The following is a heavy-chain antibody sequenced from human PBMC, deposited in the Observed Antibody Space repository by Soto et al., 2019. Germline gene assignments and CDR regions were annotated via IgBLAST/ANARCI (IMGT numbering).Heavy chain of an antibody. CDR2: IYYSGST. CDR1: GGSISGYY. Sequence: SETLSLTCTVSGGSISGYYWSWIRQPPGKGLEWIGYIYYSGSTNYNPSLKSRVTISVDTSKNQFSLKLSSVTAADTAVYYCARGDILTGYPIWGQGTMVTVSS. CDR3: ARGDILTGYPI. D-gene: IGHD3-9*01. J-gene: IGHJ3*02. V-gene: IGHV4-59*01.